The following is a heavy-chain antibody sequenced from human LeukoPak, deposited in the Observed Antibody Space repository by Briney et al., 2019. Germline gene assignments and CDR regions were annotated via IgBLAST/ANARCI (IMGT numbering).Heavy chain of an antibody. CDR2: IWCDGSNK. Sequence: PGRSLRLSCSASGFTFSSYGMHWVRQAPGKGLEWVAVIWCDGSNKYYADSVKGRFTTSRDNSKNTLYLQMNSLRAEDTAVYYCAGDYGEYYYGMDVWGQGTTVTVSS. CDR3: AGDYGEYYYGMDV. CDR1: GFTFSSYG. D-gene: IGHD4-17*01. J-gene: IGHJ6*02. V-gene: IGHV3-33*01.